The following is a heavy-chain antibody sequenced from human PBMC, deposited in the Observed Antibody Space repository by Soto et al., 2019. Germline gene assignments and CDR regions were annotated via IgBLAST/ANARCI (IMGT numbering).Heavy chain of an antibody. CDR2: IYNSGST. Sequence: ETLSLTCTVSGDSISSYYWSWIRQPPGKGLEWIGYIYNSGSTNYTPSLKSRVTISRETSKNQFSLQLSSVTAADTAVYYCASEDYDGYAPWFDPWGQGTLVTVSS. D-gene: IGHD4-17*01. V-gene: IGHV4-59*01. J-gene: IGHJ5*02. CDR3: ASEDYDGYAPWFDP. CDR1: GDSISSYY.